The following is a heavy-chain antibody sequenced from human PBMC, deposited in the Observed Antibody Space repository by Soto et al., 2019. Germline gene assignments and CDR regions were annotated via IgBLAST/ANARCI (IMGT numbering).Heavy chain of an antibody. J-gene: IGHJ6*02. CDR3: GKSPDFYYYTMDV. V-gene: IGHV3-15*01. CDR1: GFLFSDAW. Sequence: GGSLRLSCAASGFLFSDAWMTWVRQAPGKGLEWVGRIKSRSDGGTTDYAAPVKGRFTISRDDSKNTVSLQMNSLRPEDTAVYYCGKSPDFYYYTMDVWGQGTTVTVSS. CDR2: IKSRSDGGTT.